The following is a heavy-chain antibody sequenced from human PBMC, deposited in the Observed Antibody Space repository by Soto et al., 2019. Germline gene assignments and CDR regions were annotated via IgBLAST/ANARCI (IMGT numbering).Heavy chain of an antibody. CDR1: GGSVSSGSYY. V-gene: IGHV4-61*01. J-gene: IGHJ4*02. D-gene: IGHD3-22*01. CDR3: ARESFYDSGGFHGFDY. CDR2: IYYSGST. Sequence: SETLSLTCTVSGGSVSSGSYYWSWIRQPPGKGLECIGYIYYSGSTNYNPSLKSRVTISVDTSKNQFSLKLSSVTAADTAVYYCARESFYDSGGFHGFDYWGQGTLVTVSS.